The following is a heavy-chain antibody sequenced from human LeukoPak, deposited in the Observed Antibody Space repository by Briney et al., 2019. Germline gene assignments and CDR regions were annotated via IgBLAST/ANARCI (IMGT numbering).Heavy chain of an antibody. CDR3: ARDRRGPRGMDV. J-gene: IGHJ6*02. CDR2: IYYSGST. CDR1: GGSISSYY. V-gene: IGHV4-59*12. Sequence: SETLSLTCTVSGGSISSYYWSWIRQHPGKGLEWIGYIYYSGSTYYNPSLKSRVTISVDTSKNQFSLKLSSVTAADTAVYYCARDRRGPRGMDVWGQGTTVTVSS.